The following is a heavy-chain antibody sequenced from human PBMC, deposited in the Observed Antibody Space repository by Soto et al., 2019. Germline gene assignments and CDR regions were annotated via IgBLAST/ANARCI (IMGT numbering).Heavy chain of an antibody. J-gene: IGHJ6*03. CDR1: GFTFSSYW. V-gene: IGHV3-7*01. CDR3: ARATPPRVAPIYYYYYYMDV. CDR2: IKQDGSEK. Sequence: EVQLVESGGGLVQPGGSLRLSCAASGFTFSSYWMSWVRQAPGKGLEWVANIKQDGSEKYYVDSVKGRFTISRDNAKNSLYLQMNSLRAEDTAVYYCARATPPRVAPIYYYYYYMDVWGKGTTVTVSS. D-gene: IGHD2-15*01.